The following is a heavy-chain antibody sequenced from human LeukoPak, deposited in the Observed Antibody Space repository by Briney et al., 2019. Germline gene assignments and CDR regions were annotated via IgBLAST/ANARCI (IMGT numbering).Heavy chain of an antibody. J-gene: IGHJ5*02. CDR3: ARFLNYYDSSGLNWFDP. CDR2: IYYSGST. D-gene: IGHD3-22*01. Sequence: PSETLSLTCTVSGGSISSSSYYWGWIRQPPGKGLEWIGSIYYSGSTYFNPSLKSRVTISVDTSKNQFSLKLSSVTAADTAVYYCARFLNYYDSSGLNWFDPWGQGTLVTVSS. V-gene: IGHV4-39*07. CDR1: GGSISSSSYY.